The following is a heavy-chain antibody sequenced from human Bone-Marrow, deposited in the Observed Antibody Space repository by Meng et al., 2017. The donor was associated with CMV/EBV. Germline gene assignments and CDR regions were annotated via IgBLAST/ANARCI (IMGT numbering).Heavy chain of an antibody. J-gene: IGHJ6*02. CDR3: AHSLLNYDFWSGYYMAYYYYYGMDV. CDR2: IYWNDDK. V-gene: IGHV2-5*01. D-gene: IGHD3-3*01. Sequence: SGPTLVKPTQTLTLTCTFSGFSLSTSGVGVGWIRQPPGKALEWLALIYWNDDKRYSPSLKSRLTITKDTSKNQVVLTMTNMDPVDTATYYRAHSLLNYDFWSGYYMAYYYYYGMDVWGQGTTVTVS. CDR1: GFSLSTSGVG.